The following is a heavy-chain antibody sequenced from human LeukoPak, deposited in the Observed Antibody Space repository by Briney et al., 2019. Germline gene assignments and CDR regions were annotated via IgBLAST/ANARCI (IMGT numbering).Heavy chain of an antibody. Sequence: SETLSLTCTVSGGSISSYYWSWIRKPPGKGLEWIGYIYYSGSTNYNPSLKSRVTISVDTSKNQFSLKLSSVTAADTAVYYCARVAGYCTNGVCSGNFSPLYYFDYWGQGTLVTVSS. CDR1: GGSISSYY. CDR2: IYYSGST. CDR3: ARVAGYCTNGVCSGNFSPLYYFDY. V-gene: IGHV4-59*01. J-gene: IGHJ4*02. D-gene: IGHD2-8*01.